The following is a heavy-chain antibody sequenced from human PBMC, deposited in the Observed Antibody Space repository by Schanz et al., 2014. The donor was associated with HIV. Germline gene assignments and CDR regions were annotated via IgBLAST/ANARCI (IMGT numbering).Heavy chain of an antibody. CDR3: ARDWLGERDYYYGMDV. J-gene: IGHJ6*02. CDR2: VSYDGSNK. V-gene: IGHV3-30*03. CDR1: GFTFSSYG. D-gene: IGHD2-21*01. Sequence: QVQLVESGGGVVQPGRSLRLSCAASGFTFSSYGIHWVRQAPGKGLEWVAVVSYDGSNKYYTDSVKGRFTISRDNSKNTLYLQMNSLRVEDTAVYYCARDWLGERDYYYGMDVWGQGTTVTVSS.